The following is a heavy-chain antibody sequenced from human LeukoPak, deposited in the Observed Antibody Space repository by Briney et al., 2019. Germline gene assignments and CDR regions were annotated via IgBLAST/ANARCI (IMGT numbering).Heavy chain of an antibody. J-gene: IGHJ4*02. V-gene: IGHV3-73*01. CDR2: IRTKANNYAT. D-gene: IGHD2-21*02. Sequence: GGSLRLSCAASGFTFSGYTIHWVRQASGKGLEWVGHIRTKANNYATHYDASVKGRFTISRDDSKNTAFLQMNSLKTEDTAVYYCSRHEALPGDYWGQGTQVTVSS. CDR1: GFTFSGYT. CDR3: SRHEALPGDY.